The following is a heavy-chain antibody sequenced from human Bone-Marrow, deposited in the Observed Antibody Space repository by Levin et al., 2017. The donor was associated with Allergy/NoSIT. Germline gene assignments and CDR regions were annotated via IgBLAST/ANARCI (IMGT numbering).Heavy chain of an antibody. CDR2: IRSKAYGGTT. CDR1: GFTFGDYA. J-gene: IGHJ6*02. D-gene: IGHD6-19*01. CDR3: TIYSSGWYVLGLYYGMDV. Sequence: GESLKISCTASGFTFGDYAMSWVRQAPGKGLEWVGFIRSKAYGGTTEYAASVKGRFTISRDDSKSIAYLQMNSLKTEDTAVYYCTIYSSGWYVLGLYYGMDVWGQGTTVTVSS. V-gene: IGHV3-49*04.